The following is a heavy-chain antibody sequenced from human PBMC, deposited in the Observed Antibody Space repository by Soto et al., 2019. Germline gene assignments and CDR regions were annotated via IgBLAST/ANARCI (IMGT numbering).Heavy chain of an antibody. CDR2: RNPNSGNT. J-gene: IGHJ4*02. CDR3: ARGRIAVDFDY. Sequence: ASVKVSCKASGYTFTSYDINWVRQAPGQGLEWMGWRNPNSGNTGYAQKFQGRVTMTRNTSISTAYMELSSLRSEDTAVYYCARGRIAVDFDYWGQGTLVTVSS. D-gene: IGHD6-19*01. CDR1: GYTFTSYD. V-gene: IGHV1-8*01.